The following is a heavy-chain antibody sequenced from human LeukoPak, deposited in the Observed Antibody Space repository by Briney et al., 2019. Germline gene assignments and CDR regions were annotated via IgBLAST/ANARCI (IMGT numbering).Heavy chain of an antibody. Sequence: SETLSLTCTVSGGSISSYYWSWIRQPPGKGLEWIGEINHSGSTNYNPSLKSRVTISVDTSKNQFSLKLSSVTAADTAVYYCAREGYSRQFDYWGQGTLVTVSS. CDR2: INHSGST. V-gene: IGHV4-34*01. J-gene: IGHJ4*02. D-gene: IGHD6-13*01. CDR1: GGSISSYY. CDR3: AREGYSRQFDY.